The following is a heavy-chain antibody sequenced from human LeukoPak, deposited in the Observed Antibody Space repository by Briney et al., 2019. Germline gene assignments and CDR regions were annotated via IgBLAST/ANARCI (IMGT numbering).Heavy chain of an antibody. J-gene: IGHJ4*02. D-gene: IGHD6-13*01. Sequence: SETLFLTCTVSGGSISTYYWNWIRQPPGKGLEWIGYIYYSGSTNYNPSLKSRVTISVDTSKNQFSLKLNSVTAADTAVYYCARSGGYSSSCSLWGQGTLVTVSS. CDR3: ARSGGYSSSCSL. CDR2: IYYSGST. V-gene: IGHV4-59*01. CDR1: GGSISTYY.